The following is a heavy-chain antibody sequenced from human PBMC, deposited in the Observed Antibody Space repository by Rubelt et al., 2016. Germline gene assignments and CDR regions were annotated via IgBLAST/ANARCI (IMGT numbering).Heavy chain of an antibody. CDR2: ISSSSSYI. V-gene: IGHV3-21*01. D-gene: IGHD2-2*02. Sequence: SGFTFSSYSMNWVRQAPGKGLEWVSSISSSSSYIYYADSVKGRFTISRDNAKNSLYLQMNSLRAEDTAVYYCASPPIVVVPAAITDYYYGMDVWGQGTTVTVSS. CDR3: ASPPIVVVPAAITDYYYGMDV. J-gene: IGHJ6*02. CDR1: GFTFSSYS.